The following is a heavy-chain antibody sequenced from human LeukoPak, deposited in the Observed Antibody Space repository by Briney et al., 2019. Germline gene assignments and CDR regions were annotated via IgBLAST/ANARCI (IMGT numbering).Heavy chain of an antibody. CDR1: GGSISSYY. D-gene: IGHD2-8*01. J-gene: IGHJ6*02. CDR2: IYYSGST. CDR3: ARWHGVELSGYGMDV. Sequence: SETPSLTCTVSGGSISSYYWSWIRQPPGKGLEWIGYIYYSGSTNYNPSLKSRVTISVDTSKNQFSLKLSSVTAADTAVYYCARWHGVELSGYGMDVWGQGTTVTVSS. V-gene: IGHV4-59*01.